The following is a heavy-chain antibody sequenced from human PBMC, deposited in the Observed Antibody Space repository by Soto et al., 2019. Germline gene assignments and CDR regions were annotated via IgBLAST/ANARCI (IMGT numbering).Heavy chain of an antibody. D-gene: IGHD4-17*01. CDR1: GGTFSSYA. CDR2: IIPIFGTA. Sequence: SVKVSCKASGGTFSSYAISWVRQAPGQGLEWMGGIIPIFGTANYAQKFQGRVTITADESTSTAYMELSSLRSEDTAVYYCASRAPTHGYGDYAPLDYWGQGTLVTVSS. J-gene: IGHJ4*02. CDR3: ASRAPTHGYGDYAPLDY. V-gene: IGHV1-69*13.